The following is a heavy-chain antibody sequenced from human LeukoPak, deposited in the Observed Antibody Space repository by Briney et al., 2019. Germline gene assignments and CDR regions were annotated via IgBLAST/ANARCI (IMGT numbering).Heavy chain of an antibody. CDR3: ARQGGYIASLAL. CDR2: ISYSGNT. CDR1: GGSISSYY. V-gene: IGHV4-59*08. D-gene: IGHD6-13*01. J-gene: IGHJ4*02. Sequence: KPSETLSLTCTVSGGSISSYYWSWIRQPPGKGLEWIGYISYSGNTNYNPSLKSRVTISVDTSKNQFSLKLTSVTAADTAVYYCARQGGYIASLALWGQGTLVTVSA.